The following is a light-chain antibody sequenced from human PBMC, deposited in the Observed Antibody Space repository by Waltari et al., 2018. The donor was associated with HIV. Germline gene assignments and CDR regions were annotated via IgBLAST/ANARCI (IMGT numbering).Light chain of an antibody. CDR2: WAS. CDR3: QQYYDSPLT. J-gene: IGKJ4*01. CDR1: RSVFYWSTNQKY. V-gene: IGKV4-1*01. Sequence: DIVMTQSPDSLAVSLGERATLNCKSSRSVFYWSTNQKYLAWYHQKLGQPPKLLIYWASTRESGVPDRFSGSGSGTDFTLTISKLQAEDVAIYYCQQYYDSPLTFGGGTRVEIK.